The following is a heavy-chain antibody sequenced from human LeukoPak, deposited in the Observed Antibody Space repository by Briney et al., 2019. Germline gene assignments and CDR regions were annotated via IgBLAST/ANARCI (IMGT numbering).Heavy chain of an antibody. CDR2: ISYDGSNK. V-gene: IGHV3-30*04. CDR3: ARDRSVITMVRGVILDY. D-gene: IGHD3-10*01. J-gene: IGHJ4*02. CDR1: GFTFSSYA. Sequence: GGSLRLSCAASGFTFSSYAMHWVRQAPGKGLEWVAVISYDGSNKYYADSVKGRFTISRDNSKNTLYLQMNSLRAEDTAVYYCARDRSVITMVRGVILDYWGQGTLVAVSS.